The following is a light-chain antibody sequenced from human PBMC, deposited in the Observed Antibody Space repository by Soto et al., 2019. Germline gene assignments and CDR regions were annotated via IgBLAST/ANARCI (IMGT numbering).Light chain of an antibody. Sequence: EIVLTQSPATLSLSPGERATLSCRASQSVSSYLAWYQQKPGQAPRLLIYDASNRATGIPARFSGSGSGTDFTLTISSPEPEDFAVYYCQQRSNWPLSFGGGTTVELK. V-gene: IGKV3-11*01. J-gene: IGKJ4*01. CDR3: QQRSNWPLS. CDR1: QSVSSY. CDR2: DAS.